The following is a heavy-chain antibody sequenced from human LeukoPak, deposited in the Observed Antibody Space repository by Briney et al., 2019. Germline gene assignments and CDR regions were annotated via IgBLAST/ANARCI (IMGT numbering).Heavy chain of an antibody. J-gene: IGHJ5*02. Sequence: SQTLSLTCAVSGGSISSGGYSWSWLRQPPGKGLEWIGYIYHSGSTYYNPSLKSRVTISVDRSKNQFSLKLSSVTAADTAVYYCARTIPNILTGYFPNWFDPWGQGTLVTVSS. CDR2: IYHSGST. CDR1: GGSISSGGYS. V-gene: IGHV4-30-2*01. D-gene: IGHD3-9*01. CDR3: ARTIPNILTGYFPNWFDP.